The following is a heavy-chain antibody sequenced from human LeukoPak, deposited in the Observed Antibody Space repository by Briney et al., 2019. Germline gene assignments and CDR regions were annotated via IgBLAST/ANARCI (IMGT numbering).Heavy chain of an antibody. V-gene: IGHV4-61*05. J-gene: IGHJ5*02. CDR1: GGSISSSSYY. CDR2: IYYSGST. Sequence: SETLSLTCTVSGGSISSSSYYWGWIRQPPGKGLEWIGYIYYSGSTNYNPSLKSRVTISVDTSKNQFSLKLSSVTAADTAVYYCARVAVAGRRNENWFDPWGQGTLVTVSS. CDR3: ARVAVAGRRNENWFDP. D-gene: IGHD6-19*01.